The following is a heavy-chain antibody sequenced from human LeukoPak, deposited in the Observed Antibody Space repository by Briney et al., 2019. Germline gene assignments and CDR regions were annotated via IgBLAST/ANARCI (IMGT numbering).Heavy chain of an antibody. CDR1: GYTFTAYY. J-gene: IGHJ4*02. CDR2: INPHSGGT. CDR3: ARDRSPAPGRDFGRGHFDY. V-gene: IGHV1-2*02. D-gene: IGHD3-3*01. Sequence: ASVKVSCKASGYTFTAYYMHWVRQAPGQGLEWMGWINPHSGGTNYAQKFQGKVTMTRDTSISTAYMELSRLRSDDTAVYYCARDRSPAPGRDFGRGHFDYWGQGTLVTVSS.